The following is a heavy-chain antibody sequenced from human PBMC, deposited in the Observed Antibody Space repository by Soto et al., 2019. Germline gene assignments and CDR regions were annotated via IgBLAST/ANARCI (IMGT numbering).Heavy chain of an antibody. J-gene: IGHJ6*02. Sequence: PGGSLRLSCAASGFTFSSYAMSWVRQAPGKGLEWVSAISGSGGSTYYADSVKGRFTISRDNSKNTLYLQMNSLRAEDTAVYYCAKDSLRYSSGWLILYYYYGMDVWGQGTTVTVSS. CDR1: GFTFSSYA. CDR3: AKDSLRYSSGWLILYYYYGMDV. D-gene: IGHD6-19*01. CDR2: ISGSGGST. V-gene: IGHV3-23*01.